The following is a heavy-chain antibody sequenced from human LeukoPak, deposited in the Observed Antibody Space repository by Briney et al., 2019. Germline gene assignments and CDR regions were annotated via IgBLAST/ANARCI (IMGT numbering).Heavy chain of an antibody. D-gene: IGHD3-10*01. CDR3: ARGFRNVPFDC. J-gene: IGHJ4*02. CDR2: INGSGAST. Sequence: PGGSLRLSCAASGFTFSSFAMTWVRQLPGKGLEWVSGINGSGASTDYAASVKGRFTISRDKAKAPHFLQMNSLRVEDTALYYCARGFRNVPFDCWGQGTLVTVSS. V-gene: IGHV3-20*04. CDR1: GFTFSSFA.